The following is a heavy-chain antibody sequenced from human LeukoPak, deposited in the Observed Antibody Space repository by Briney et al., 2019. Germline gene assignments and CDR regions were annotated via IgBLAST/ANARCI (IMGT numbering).Heavy chain of an antibody. CDR3: AKDLRGYSGYYFDY. CDR2: ISGSGGST. J-gene: IGHJ4*02. CDR1: GFTFSSYA. Sequence: QTGGSLRLSCAASGFTFSSYAMSWVRQAPGKGLEWVSAISGSGGSTYYADSVRGRFTISRDNSKNTLYLQMNSLRAEDTAVYYCAKDLRGYSGYYFDYWGQGTLVTVSS. V-gene: IGHV3-23*01. D-gene: IGHD5-12*01.